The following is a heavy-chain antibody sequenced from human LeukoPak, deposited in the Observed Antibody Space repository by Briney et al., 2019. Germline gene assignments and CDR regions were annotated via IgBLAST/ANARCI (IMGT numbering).Heavy chain of an antibody. CDR3: ARGGASAAARRFDP. V-gene: IGHV1-8*01. Sequence: ASVKVSCKASGYTFTNYDINWVRQATGQGPEWMGWMNPNSGNTGYAQRFQGRVTITSNTSISTAYMELGSLRSEDTAVYYCARGGASAAARRFDPWGQGTLVTVSS. CDR2: MNPNSGNT. D-gene: IGHD6-13*01. J-gene: IGHJ5*02. CDR1: GYTFTNYD.